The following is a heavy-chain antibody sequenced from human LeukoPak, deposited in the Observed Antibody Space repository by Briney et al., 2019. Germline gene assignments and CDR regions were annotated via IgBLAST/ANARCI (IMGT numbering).Heavy chain of an antibody. V-gene: IGHV3-33*01. CDR2: IWYDGSDK. Sequence: PGGSLRLSCAASGFTFSSYGMHWVRQAPGKGLEWVAVIWYDGSDKFYADSVKGRFTISRDNSKNTLYLQMNSLRAEDTAVYFCARDTSSPTWGQGAMVTVSS. CDR1: GFTFSSYG. CDR3: ARDTSSPT. J-gene: IGHJ3*01. D-gene: IGHD6-13*01.